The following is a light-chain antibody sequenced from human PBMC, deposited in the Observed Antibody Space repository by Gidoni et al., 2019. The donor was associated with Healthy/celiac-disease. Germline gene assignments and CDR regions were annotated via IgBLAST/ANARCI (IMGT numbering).Light chain of an antibody. CDR3: QQRSNWPPLT. J-gene: IGKJ4*01. Sequence: EIVLTQSPATLSLSPGERATLSCRASQSVSSYLAWYQQKPGQAPRLLIYDASNRATGIPARFSGSGSGTDFTLTISSLEPEDFAAYYCQQRSNWPPLTFXGXTKVEIK. V-gene: IGKV3-11*01. CDR1: QSVSSY. CDR2: DAS.